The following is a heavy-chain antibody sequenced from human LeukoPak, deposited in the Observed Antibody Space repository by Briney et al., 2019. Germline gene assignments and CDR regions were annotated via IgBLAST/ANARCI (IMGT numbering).Heavy chain of an antibody. D-gene: IGHD3-3*01. Sequence: SETLSLTCTVSGDSISSSSYYWGWIRQPPGKGLEWIGSIYYSGSTYYNPSLKSRVTISVDTSKNQFSLKLSSVTAADTAVYYCARDYDFWSGYYPVDYWGQGTLVTVSS. J-gene: IGHJ4*02. CDR1: GDSISSSSYY. CDR3: ARDYDFWSGYYPVDY. CDR2: IYYSGST. V-gene: IGHV4-39*02.